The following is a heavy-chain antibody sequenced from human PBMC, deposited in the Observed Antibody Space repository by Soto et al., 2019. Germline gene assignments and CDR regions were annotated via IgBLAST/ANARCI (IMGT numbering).Heavy chain of an antibody. CDR3: ARAPNILTVKYYFDY. CDR1: GGTFSRYS. J-gene: IGHJ4*02. D-gene: IGHD3-9*01. CDR2: IIPIFGTA. Sequence: QVQLVQSGAEVKKPGSSVKVSCKASGGTFSRYSINWVRQAPGQGLEWMGGIIPIFGTANNAQKFQGRVTITADESATTVYMELSSLRSEDTAVYYCARAPNILTVKYYFDYWGQGTLVTVSS. V-gene: IGHV1-69*01.